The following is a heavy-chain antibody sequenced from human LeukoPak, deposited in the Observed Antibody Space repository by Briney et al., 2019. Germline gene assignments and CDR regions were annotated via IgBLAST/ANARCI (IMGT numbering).Heavy chain of an antibody. CDR1: GYTFTGYY. J-gene: IGHJ3*02. CDR2: ISAYNGNT. Sequence: GASVKVSCKASGYTFTGYYMHWVRQAPGQGLEWMGWISAYNGNTNSAQKFQGRVTMTTDTSTSTAYMELRSLRSDDTAVYYCAREEGAPIAAANIWGLGTMVTVSS. V-gene: IGHV1-18*04. D-gene: IGHD6-13*01. CDR3: AREEGAPIAAANI.